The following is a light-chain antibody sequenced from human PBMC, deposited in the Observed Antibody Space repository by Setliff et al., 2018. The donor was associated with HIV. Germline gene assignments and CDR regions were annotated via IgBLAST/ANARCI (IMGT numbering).Light chain of an antibody. Sequence: QSALTQPASVSGSPGQSITISCTGTNSDVGAYNYVSWYQQHPGKAPKLVIYEVSNRPSGGSNRFSGSKSGNTASLTISGLQAEDEADYYCSAYSTLFIYIFGTGTKVTVL. CDR3: SAYSTLFIYI. J-gene: IGLJ1*01. CDR1: NSDVGAYNY. V-gene: IGLV2-14*01. CDR2: EVS.